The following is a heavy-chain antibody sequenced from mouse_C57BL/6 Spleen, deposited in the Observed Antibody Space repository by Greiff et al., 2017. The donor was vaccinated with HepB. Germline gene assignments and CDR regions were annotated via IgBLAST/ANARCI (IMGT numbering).Heavy chain of an antibody. CDR2: ISSGGDYI. CDR1: GFTFSSYA. D-gene: IGHD2-4*01. J-gene: IGHJ3*01. Sequence: EVMLVESGEGLVKPGGSLKLSCAASGFTFSSYAMSWVRQTPEKRLEWVAYISSGGDYIYYADTVKGRFTISRDNARNTLYLQMSSLKSEDTAMYYCTRVAGGLRHSAWFAYWGQGTLVTVSA. CDR3: TRVAGGLRHSAWFAY. V-gene: IGHV5-9-1*02.